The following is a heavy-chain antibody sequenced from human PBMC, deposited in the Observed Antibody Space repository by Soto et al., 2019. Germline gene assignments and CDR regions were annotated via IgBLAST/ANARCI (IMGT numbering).Heavy chain of an antibody. V-gene: IGHV3-66*01. D-gene: IGHD2-15*01. J-gene: IGHJ3*02. CDR2: ISNRGDT. CDR1: GFIVSNTY. CDR3: AREPRYCRGGSCSITGDAYDI. Sequence: GGSLRLSCTASGFIVSNTYVNWVRQAPGKGLEWVSVISNRGDTHYADSVRGRFSLSRDISDNTLHLQMNNLRVEDTAVYYCAREPRYCRGGSCSITGDAYDIWGQGTMVT.